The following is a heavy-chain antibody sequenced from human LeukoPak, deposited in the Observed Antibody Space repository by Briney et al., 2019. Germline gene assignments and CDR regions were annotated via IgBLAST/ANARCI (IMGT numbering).Heavy chain of an antibody. D-gene: IGHD3-10*01. CDR2: IHPNTLGT. Sequence: ASVKVSCTTSGYTFTDYYIHWVRQAPGQGLVWMGWIHPNTLGTHYPQKFHGRVTMTRDTSIATVYMELSRLRSDDTAVYFCARDRVSDTENHYFGSGTLFDPWGQGHLVTVSS. CDR3: ARDRVSDTENHYFGSGTLFDP. CDR1: GYTFTDYY. J-gene: IGHJ5*02. V-gene: IGHV1-2*02.